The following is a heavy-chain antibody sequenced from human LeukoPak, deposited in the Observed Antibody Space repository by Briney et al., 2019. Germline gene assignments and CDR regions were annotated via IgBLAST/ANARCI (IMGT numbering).Heavy chain of an antibody. CDR1: GFTFDDYA. J-gene: IGHJ4*02. CDR2: ISWDGGST. V-gene: IGHV3-43D*04. CDR3: AEGHLGYCSTSCTAPDY. Sequence: QPGGSLRLSCAASGFTFDDYAMHWVRQAPGKGLEWVSLISWDGGSTYYADSVKGRFTISRDNSKNSLYLQMNSLRAEDTALYYCAEGHLGYCSTSCTAPDYWGQGTLVTVSS. D-gene: IGHD2-2*01.